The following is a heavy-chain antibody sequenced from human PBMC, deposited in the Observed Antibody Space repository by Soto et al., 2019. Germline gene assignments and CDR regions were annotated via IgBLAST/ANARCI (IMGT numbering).Heavy chain of an antibody. D-gene: IGHD6-19*01. CDR1: GFTFSNYW. CDR3: ASHVSQWRENNFDY. Sequence: EVQLVESGGGLVQPGGSLRLSCAASGFTFSNYWMHWVRQAPGEGLVWVSRTKSDGSSTSDADFVRGRFTISRDNAKNTVYLQMTSLRAEDTAVYYCASHVSQWRENNFDYWGQGTLVTVSS. J-gene: IGHJ4*02. CDR2: TKSDGSST. V-gene: IGHV3-74*01.